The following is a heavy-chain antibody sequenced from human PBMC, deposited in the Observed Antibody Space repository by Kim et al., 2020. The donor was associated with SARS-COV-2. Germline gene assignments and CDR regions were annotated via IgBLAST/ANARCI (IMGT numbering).Heavy chain of an antibody. CDR1: GGSISSSSYY. D-gene: IGHD3-10*01. V-gene: IGHV4-39*07. Sequence: SETLSLTCTVSGGSISSSSYYWGWIRQPPGKGLEWIGSIYYSGSTYYNPSLKSRVTISVDTSKNQFSLKLSSVTAADTAVYYCAGNYYYGSGSYYTGFDPWGQGTLVTVSS. J-gene: IGHJ5*02. CDR2: IYYSGST. CDR3: AGNYYYGSGSYYTGFDP.